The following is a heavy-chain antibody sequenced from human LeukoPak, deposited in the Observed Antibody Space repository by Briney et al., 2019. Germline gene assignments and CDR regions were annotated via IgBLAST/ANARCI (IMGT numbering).Heavy chain of an antibody. J-gene: IGHJ2*01. V-gene: IGHV4-59*01. D-gene: IGHD4-23*01. CDR1: GASISSYY. CDR2: IYYSGST. Sequence: SETLSLTCAVSGASISSYYWSWIRRPPGKGLEWIAFIYYSGSTMYNPSLKSRVTISVDTSKNQFSLKLSSVTAADTAVYYCARARYGGNSEGYFDLWGRGTLVTVSS. CDR3: ARARYGGNSEGYFDL.